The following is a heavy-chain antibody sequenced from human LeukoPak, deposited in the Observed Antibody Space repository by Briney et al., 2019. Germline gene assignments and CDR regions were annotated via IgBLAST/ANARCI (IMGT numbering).Heavy chain of an antibody. CDR1: GGSISSGGYY. J-gene: IGHJ6*02. CDR2: IYYSGST. CDR3: ARDNWGEAYGMDV. V-gene: IGHV4-31*03. D-gene: IGHD7-27*01. Sequence: SETLSLTCTVSGGSISSGGYYWSWIRQHPGKGLEWIGYIYYSGSTYYNPSLKSRVTISVDTSKNQFSLKLSSVTAADTAVYYCARDNWGEAYGMDVWRQGTTVTVSS.